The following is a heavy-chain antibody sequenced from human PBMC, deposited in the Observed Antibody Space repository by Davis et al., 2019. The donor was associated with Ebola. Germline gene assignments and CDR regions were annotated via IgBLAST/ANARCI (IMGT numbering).Heavy chain of an antibody. CDR1: GFTFSSYG. Sequence: GESLKISCAASGFTFSSYGMHWVRQAPGKGLEWVAVISYDGSNKYYADSMKGRFTISRDNSKNTLYLQMNSLRAEDTAVYYCAREGVAVAGTGGFDYWGQGTLVTVSS. D-gene: IGHD6-19*01. CDR3: AREGVAVAGTGGFDY. CDR2: ISYDGSNK. J-gene: IGHJ4*02. V-gene: IGHV3-30*03.